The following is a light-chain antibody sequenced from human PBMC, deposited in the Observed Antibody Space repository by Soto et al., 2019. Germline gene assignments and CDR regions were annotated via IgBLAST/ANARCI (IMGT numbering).Light chain of an antibody. CDR1: ISVVGGYNY. CDR2: DVS. V-gene: IGLV2-14*01. CDR3: SSYTSSSPYV. J-gene: IGLJ1*01. Sequence: QSALTQPASVSGSPGQSITISCTGTISVVGGYNYVSWYQQHPGKAPKLMIYDVSNRPSGVSNRFSGSKSGNTASLTISGLQAEDEADYYCSSYTSSSPYVFGTGTKLTVL.